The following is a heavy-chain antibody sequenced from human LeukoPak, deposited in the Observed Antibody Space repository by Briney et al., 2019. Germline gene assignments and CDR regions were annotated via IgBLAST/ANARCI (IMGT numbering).Heavy chain of an antibody. CDR2: IKSKTDGGTT. CDR1: GFTFSNAW. Sequence: GGSLRLSCAASGFTFSNAWMSWVRQAPGKGLEWVGRIKSKTDGGTTDYAAPVKGRFTISRDDSKNTLYLQMNSLKTEDTAVYYCTTRYYYDSSGYYRFDYWGQGTLVTVSS. V-gene: IGHV3-15*01. D-gene: IGHD3-22*01. J-gene: IGHJ4*02. CDR3: TTRYYYDSSGYYRFDY.